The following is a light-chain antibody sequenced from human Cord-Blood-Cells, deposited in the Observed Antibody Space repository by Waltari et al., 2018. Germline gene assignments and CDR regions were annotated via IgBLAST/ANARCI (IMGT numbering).Light chain of an antibody. V-gene: IGKV3-15*01. J-gene: IGKJ4*01. CDR3: QQYNNWPPLT. CDR2: GAS. Sequence: DIVMTQSPATLSVSPGERATLSCRASQSDSSNLTWYQQKPGQAPRLLIYGASTRATGIPARFSGSRSGTEFTLTISSLQSEDFAVYYCQQYNNWPPLTFGGGTKVEIK. CDR1: QSDSSN.